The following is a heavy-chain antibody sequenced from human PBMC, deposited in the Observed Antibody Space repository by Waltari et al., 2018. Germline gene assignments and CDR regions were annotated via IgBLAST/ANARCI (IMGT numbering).Heavy chain of an antibody. CDR3: AKVPRWVVVITPIFDY. J-gene: IGHJ4*02. CDR2: ISGSGGRT. Sequence: EVQLLESGGGLVQPGGSLRLSCAASGFTFSSYAMSWVRQAPGKGLEWVSAISGSGGRTYYAYSVKGGLTISRDKSKNTLYLQMNSLRAEDTAVYYCAKVPRWVVVITPIFDYWGQGTLVTVSS. CDR1: GFTFSSYA. D-gene: IGHD3-22*01. V-gene: IGHV3-23*01.